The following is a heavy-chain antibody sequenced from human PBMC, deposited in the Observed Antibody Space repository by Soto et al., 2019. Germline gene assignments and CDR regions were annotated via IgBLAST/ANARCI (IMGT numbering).Heavy chain of an antibody. Sequence: QVQLVQSGAEVKNPGASVKVSCKASGYTFTRYGIGWPRQAPGQGLEWMGWINTYNGNTNYAQNVQGRVTLTTDTSTSTAYMELRSLRSNDTAIYYCAMVDVYVTPSPQDVWGQGTTVIVSS. J-gene: IGHJ6*02. CDR1: GYTFTRYG. CDR2: INTYNGNT. D-gene: IGHD3-16*01. V-gene: IGHV1-18*01. CDR3: AMVDVYVTPSPQDV.